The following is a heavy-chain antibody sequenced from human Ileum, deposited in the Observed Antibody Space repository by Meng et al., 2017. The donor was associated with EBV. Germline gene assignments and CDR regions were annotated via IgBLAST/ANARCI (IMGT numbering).Heavy chain of an antibody. V-gene: IGHV7-4-1*01. CDR3: ARGNGWRFDY. D-gene: IGHD6-19*01. CDR1: GYTFTSSS. Sequence: QVQLAQFGSELKKPVXSVKVSCQAAGYTFTSSSMNWVRHAPGQGLEWMGWININTGNPTYAQGFTGRFVFSLDTSVSTAYLQIDSLKADDTAVYYCARGNGWRFDYWGQGTLVTVSS. J-gene: IGHJ4*02. CDR2: ININTGNP.